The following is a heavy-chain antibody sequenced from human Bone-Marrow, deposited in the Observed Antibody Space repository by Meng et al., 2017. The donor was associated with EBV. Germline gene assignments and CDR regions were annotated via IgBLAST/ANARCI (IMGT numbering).Heavy chain of an antibody. D-gene: IGHD5-24*01. CDR3: ARDRWLHGLDP. J-gene: IGHJ5*02. V-gene: IGHV1-3*01. Sequence: QVQLVQSGAGVKKPXXSVKVSCKASGYTFTSYAMHWVRQAPGQRLEWMGWINAGNGNTKYSQKFQGRVTITRDTSASTAYMELSSLRSEDTAVYYCARDRWLHGLDPWGQGTMVTVSS. CDR2: INAGNGNT. CDR1: GYTFTSYA.